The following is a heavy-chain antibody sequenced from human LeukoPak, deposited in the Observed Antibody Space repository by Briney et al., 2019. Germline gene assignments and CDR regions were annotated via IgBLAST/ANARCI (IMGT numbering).Heavy chain of an antibody. CDR3: AKDRIAASAYFDY. V-gene: IGHV3-30*02. CDR1: GFTFSSYG. D-gene: IGHD6-13*01. CDR2: IRYDGSNK. Sequence: GGSLRLSCAASGFTFSSYGMHWVRQAPGKGLEGVAFIRYDGSNKYYADSVKGRFTTSRDNSKNTLDLQMNSLKAEDTAVYYCAKDRIAASAYFDYWGQGTLVTVSS. J-gene: IGHJ4*02.